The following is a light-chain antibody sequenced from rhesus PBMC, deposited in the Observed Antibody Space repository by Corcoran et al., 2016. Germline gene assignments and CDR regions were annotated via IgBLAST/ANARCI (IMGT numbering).Light chain of an antibody. V-gene: IGKV3-24*03. CDR3: LQSSNWPLT. CDR2: GAS. J-gene: IGKJ4*01. Sequence: EIVMTKSPAPLALSPGERATLSSMASRSVRSYLAWYNQKTGQAPRLLIYGASSRSTGTPDRFSGSGSGTEFTLTISSLEPEDVGVYFCLQSSNWPLTFGGGTKVEIK. CDR1: RSVRSY.